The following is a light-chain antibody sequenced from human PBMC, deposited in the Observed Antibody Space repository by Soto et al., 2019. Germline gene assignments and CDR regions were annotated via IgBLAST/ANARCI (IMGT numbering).Light chain of an antibody. CDR1: QSISNY. CDR3: QLRSNWPPTWT. Sequence: EIVLTQSPATLSLSPGERATLSCRASQSISNYLAWYQHKPGQAPRLLIYGASTRATGIPARFSGSGSGTDFTLTISSLEPEDVEVYFCQLRSNWPPTWTFGQGTKVEVK. J-gene: IGKJ1*01. CDR2: GAS. V-gene: IGKV3-11*01.